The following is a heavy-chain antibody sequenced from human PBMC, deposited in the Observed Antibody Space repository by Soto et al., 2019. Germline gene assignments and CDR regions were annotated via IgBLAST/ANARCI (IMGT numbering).Heavy chain of an antibody. CDR2: IYPGDSDT. D-gene: IGHD5-12*01. J-gene: IGHJ4*02. V-gene: IGHV5-51*01. Sequence: PGESLKISCKGSGYSFASYWIGWVRQMPGKGLEWMWIIYPGDSDTRYSPSFQGQVTISADKSISTAYLQWSSLKASDTAMYYCAGYDISGQYYFDYWGQGTLVTVSS. CDR3: AGYDISGQYYFDY. CDR1: GYSFASYW.